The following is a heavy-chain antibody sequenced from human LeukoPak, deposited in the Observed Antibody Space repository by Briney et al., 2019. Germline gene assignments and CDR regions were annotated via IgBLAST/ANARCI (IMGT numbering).Heavy chain of an antibody. V-gene: IGHV3-53*01. D-gene: IGHD6-19*01. CDR3: ARGSGWLDY. CDR1: GFTVSNTF. J-gene: IGHJ4*02. CDR2: IYSVGTT. Sequence: GGSLRLSCAASGFTVSNTFMSWVRQAPGKGLEWVSVIYSVGTTYYADSVKGRFAISRDNSKNTLYLQMNSLRAEDTAVYYCARGSGWLDYWGQGTLVTVSS.